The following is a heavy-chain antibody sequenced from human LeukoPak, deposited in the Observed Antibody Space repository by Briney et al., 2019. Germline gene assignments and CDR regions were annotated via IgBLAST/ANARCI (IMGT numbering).Heavy chain of an antibody. D-gene: IGHD6-6*01. CDR3: ARVYSSSSGKNAFDI. Sequence: GGSLRLSCAASGFIFSNYWMNWVRQAPGKGLEWVANIKQDGTEKDYVASVRGRFTISRDNAKNSLYLQVYSLRAEDTAVYYCARVYSSSSGKNAFDIWGQGTMVTVSS. V-gene: IGHV3-7*03. CDR2: IKQDGTEK. J-gene: IGHJ3*02. CDR1: GFIFSNYW.